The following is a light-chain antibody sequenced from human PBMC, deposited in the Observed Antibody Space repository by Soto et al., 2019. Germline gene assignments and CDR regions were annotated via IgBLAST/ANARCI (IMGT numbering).Light chain of an antibody. V-gene: IGLV2-8*01. CDR2: EVS. CDR1: SSDVGGYNY. J-gene: IGLJ2*01. Sequence: QSALTQPPSASGSPGQSVTISCTGTSSDVGGYNYVSWYQQHPGKAPKLMIYEVSKRPSGVPDRFSGSKSGNTASLTVSGLRTEDDSDYYCSSYAGSNSVVFGGGTKVTVL. CDR3: SSYAGSNSVV.